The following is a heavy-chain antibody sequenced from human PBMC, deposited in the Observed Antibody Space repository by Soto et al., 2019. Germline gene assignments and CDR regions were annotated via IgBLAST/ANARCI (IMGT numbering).Heavy chain of an antibody. V-gene: IGHV4-4*07. CDR2: IFSSGST. J-gene: IGHJ4*02. D-gene: IGHD5-12*01. CDR3: AREGSYSAYNFAHGIQLWSFDF. Sequence: SETLSLTCTVSGGSINTFYWSWVRQPAGKGLEWIGRIFSSGSTSFNPSLESRVAMSVDTSKNHFSLNLSSVTAADMAVYYCAREGSYSAYNFAHGIQLWSFDFWGQGTLVTVSS. CDR1: GGSINTFY.